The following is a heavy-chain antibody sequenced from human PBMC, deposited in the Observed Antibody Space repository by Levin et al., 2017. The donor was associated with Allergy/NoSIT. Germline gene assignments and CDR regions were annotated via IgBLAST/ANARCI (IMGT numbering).Heavy chain of an antibody. J-gene: IGHJ6*03. CDR3: ARGGTQGVIITAFYYYYYMDV. CDR1: GYTFTSYA. Sequence: ASVKVSCKASGYTFTSYAMNWVRQAPGQGLEWMGWINTNTGNPTYAQGFTGRFVFSLDTSVSTAYLQISSLKAEDTAVYYCARGGTQGVIITAFYYYYYMDVWGKGTTVTVSS. V-gene: IGHV7-4-1*02. CDR2: INTNTGNP. D-gene: IGHD3-10*01.